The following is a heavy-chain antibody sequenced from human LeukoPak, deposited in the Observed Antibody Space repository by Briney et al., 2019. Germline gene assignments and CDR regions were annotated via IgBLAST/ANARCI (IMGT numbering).Heavy chain of an antibody. V-gene: IGHV1-8*01. CDR3: ATGPALNGYGFDY. CDR2: MNPSSGNT. CDR1: GYTFTNYD. J-gene: IGHJ4*02. Sequence: GASVKVSCKASGYTFTNYDINWVRQATGQGLEWMGWMNPSSGNTGYAQKFQGRVTMTRNTSISTAYMELSSLRSEDTAVYYCATGPALNGYGFDYWGQGTLVTVSS. D-gene: IGHD5-12*01.